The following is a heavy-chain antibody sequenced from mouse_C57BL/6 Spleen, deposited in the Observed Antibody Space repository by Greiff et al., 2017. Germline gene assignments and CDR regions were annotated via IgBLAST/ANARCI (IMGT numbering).Heavy chain of an antibody. CDR2: ISGGGGNT. Sequence: EVMLVESGGGLVKPGGSLKLSCAASGFTFSSYTMSWVRQTPEKRLEWVATISGGGGNTYYPDSVKGRFTISRDNAKNTQYLQMSSMRSEDTALYYCARSALSSCPFDDWGQGTTLTVSS. D-gene: IGHD1-1*01. CDR3: ARSALSSCPFDD. J-gene: IGHJ2*01. V-gene: IGHV5-9*01. CDR1: GFTFSSYT.